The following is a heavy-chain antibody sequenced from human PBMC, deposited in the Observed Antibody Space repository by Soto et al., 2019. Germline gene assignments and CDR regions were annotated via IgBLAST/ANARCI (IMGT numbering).Heavy chain of an antibody. CDR3: ARHLPVSGTYFDF. Sequence: GESLKISCKGSGYSFTSYWMSWVRQTAGKGLEWVADIKGDGSEKYYMDSVRGRFAISRDNAENSLYLQLNSLRAEDTAVYYCARHLPVSGTYFDFWGQGSLVTVSS. D-gene: IGHD6-19*01. CDR2: IKGDGSEK. CDR1: GYSFTSYW. J-gene: IGHJ4*02. V-gene: IGHV3-7*04.